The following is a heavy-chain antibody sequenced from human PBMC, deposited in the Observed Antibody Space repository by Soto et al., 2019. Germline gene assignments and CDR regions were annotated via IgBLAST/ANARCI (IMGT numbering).Heavy chain of an antibody. CDR3: AAENDYYDSSGYSTTDDAFDI. Sequence: SVKVSCKASGFTFTSSAVQWGRQARGQRLEWIGWIVVGSGNTNYAQKFQERVTITRDMSTSTAYMELSSLRSEDTAVYYCAAENDYYDSSGYSTTDDAFDIWGQGTMVTVSS. CDR1: GFTFTSSA. V-gene: IGHV1-58*01. D-gene: IGHD3-22*01. CDR2: IVVGSGNT. J-gene: IGHJ3*02.